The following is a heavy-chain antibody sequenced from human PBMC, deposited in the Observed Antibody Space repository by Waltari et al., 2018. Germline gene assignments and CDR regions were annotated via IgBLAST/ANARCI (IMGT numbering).Heavy chain of an antibody. V-gene: IGHV3-23*01. CDR1: GFTFSTYV. J-gene: IGHJ4*02. D-gene: IGHD3-3*01. CDR2: IGDIGTST. CDR3: AKAKDGRVRSGPPRDS. Sequence: EVQLLESGGGLVQPGGSLRLSCAASGFTFSTYVMSWVRQAPGKELEWVSSIGDIGTSTQYAGSVKGRFIISRDNSKTTLYLQMNSLRGEDTAVYYCAKAKDGRVRSGPPRDSWGQGTLVTVSS.